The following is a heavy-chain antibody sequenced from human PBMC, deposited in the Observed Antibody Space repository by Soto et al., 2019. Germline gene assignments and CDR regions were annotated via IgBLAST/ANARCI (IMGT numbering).Heavy chain of an antibody. D-gene: IGHD3-22*01. CDR1: GYTLTSYY. CDR2: INPSGGST. CDR3: ARDLDDSSGPNYYYYGMDV. V-gene: IGHV1-46*01. Sequence: GASVKVSCKASGYTLTSYYMHWVRQAPGQGLEWMGIINPSGGSTSYAQKFQGRVTMTRDTSTSTVYMELSSLRSEDTAVYYCARDLDDSSGPNYYYYGMDVWGQGTTVTVSS. J-gene: IGHJ6*02.